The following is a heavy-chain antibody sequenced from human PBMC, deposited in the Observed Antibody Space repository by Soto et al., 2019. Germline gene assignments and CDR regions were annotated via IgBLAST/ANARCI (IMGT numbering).Heavy chain of an antibody. Sequence: GASVKVSCKASGYTFTSYYMHWVRQAPGQGLEWMGIINPSGGSTSYAQKFQGRVNMTRDTSTSTVYMELSSLRSEDTAVYYCARDSYQGAFDIWGQGTMVTVSS. CDR3: ARDSYQGAFDI. CDR1: GYTFTSYY. J-gene: IGHJ3*02. CDR2: INPSGGST. V-gene: IGHV1-46*01.